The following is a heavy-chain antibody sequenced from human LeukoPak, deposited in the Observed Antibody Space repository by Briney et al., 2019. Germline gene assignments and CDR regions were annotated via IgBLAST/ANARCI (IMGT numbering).Heavy chain of an antibody. V-gene: IGHV4-38-2*02. CDR1: GYSISSGYY. D-gene: IGHD3-22*01. CDR3: ARWVVVVTYFDY. CDR2: IYHSGST. J-gene: IGHJ4*02. Sequence: SETLSLTCTVSGYSISSGYYWGWIRQPPGKGLEWIGSIYHSGSTYYNPSLKSRVTISVDTSKNQFSLELSSVTAADTAVYYCARWVVVVTYFDYWGQGALVTVSS.